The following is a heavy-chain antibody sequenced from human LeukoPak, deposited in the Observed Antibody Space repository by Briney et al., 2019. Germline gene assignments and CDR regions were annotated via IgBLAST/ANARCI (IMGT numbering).Heavy chain of an antibody. D-gene: IGHD1-26*01. CDR3: ARWGGVGATNYYFDY. J-gene: IGHJ4*02. Sequence: GESLQISCKGSGYSFTSYWIGWVRQMPGKGLEWMGIIYPGDSDTRYSPSFQGQVTISADKSISTAYLQWSSLKASDTAMYYCARWGGVGATNYYFDYWGQGTLVTVSS. CDR1: GYSFTSYW. V-gene: IGHV5-51*01. CDR2: IYPGDSDT.